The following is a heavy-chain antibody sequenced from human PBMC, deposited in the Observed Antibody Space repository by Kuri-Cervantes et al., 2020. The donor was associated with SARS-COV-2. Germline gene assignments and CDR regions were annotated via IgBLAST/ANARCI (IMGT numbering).Heavy chain of an antibody. CDR3: AGGYTGWISN. CDR1: GDSISSYY. Sequence: GSLRLSCTVSGDSISSYYWSRIRQPAGKGLEWIGRIYISGSTNYNPSLESRVTMSIDTSRNQFSLRLSSVTAADTAVYYCAGGYTGWISNWGQGTLVTVSS. D-gene: IGHD2-2*03. J-gene: IGHJ4*02. CDR2: IYISGST. V-gene: IGHV4-4*07.